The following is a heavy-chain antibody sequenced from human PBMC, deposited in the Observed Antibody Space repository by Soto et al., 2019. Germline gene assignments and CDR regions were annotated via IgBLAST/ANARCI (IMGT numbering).Heavy chain of an antibody. J-gene: IGHJ4*02. CDR3: ARDKTPRGTNYYDFWSGYSVPFDY. V-gene: IGHV3-33*01. CDR1: GFTFSSYG. D-gene: IGHD3-3*01. CDR2: IWYDGSNK. Sequence: GGSLRLSCAASGFTFSSYGMHWVRQAPGKGLEWVAVIWYDGSNKYYADSVKGRFTISRDNSKNTLYLQMNSLRAEDTAVYYCARDKTPRGTNYYDFWSGYSVPFDYWGQGTLVTVSS.